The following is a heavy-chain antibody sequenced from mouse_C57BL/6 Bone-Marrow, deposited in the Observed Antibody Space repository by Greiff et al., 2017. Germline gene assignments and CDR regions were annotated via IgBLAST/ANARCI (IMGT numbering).Heavy chain of an antibody. Sequence: QVQLQQPGAELVKPGASVKMSCKASGYTFTSYWITWVKQRPGQGLEWIGDIYPGSGSTNYTEQFKSKATLTVDTSSSTAYMPRSSLTSEDSAVYYCARPYYSNYWYFDDWGKGTTVTVSS. CDR1: GYTFTSYW. CDR3: ARPYYSNYWYFDD. CDR2: IYPGSGST. J-gene: IGHJ1*03. D-gene: IGHD2-5*01. V-gene: IGHV1-55*01.